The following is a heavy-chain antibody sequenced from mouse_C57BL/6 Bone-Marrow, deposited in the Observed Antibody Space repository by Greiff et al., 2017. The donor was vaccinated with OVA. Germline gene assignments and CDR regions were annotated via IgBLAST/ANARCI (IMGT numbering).Heavy chain of an antibody. CDR3: TTTATVVEVGY. CDR2: IDPEDGDT. V-gene: IGHV14-1*01. Sequence: VQLQQSGAELVRPGASVKLSCTASGFNFKDYYMHWVKQRPEQGLEWIGRIDPEDGDTEYAPKFQGKATMTADTSSNTAYLQLSSLTAEDTAVYYCTTTATVVEVGYWGQGTSVTVSS. D-gene: IGHD1-1*01. J-gene: IGHJ4*01. CDR1: GFNFKDYY.